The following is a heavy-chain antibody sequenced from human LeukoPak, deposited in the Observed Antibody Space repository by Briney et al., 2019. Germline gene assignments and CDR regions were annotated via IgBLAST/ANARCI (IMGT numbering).Heavy chain of an antibody. V-gene: IGHV3-30*04. J-gene: IGHJ3*02. CDR1: GFTFSSYA. CDR3: ARDDRQWLDIFGAFDI. Sequence: PGGSLRLSCAASGFTFSSYAMHWVRQAPGKGLEWVAVISYDGSNKYYADSVKGRFTISRDNSKNTLYLQMNSLRAEDTAVYYCARDDRQWLDIFGAFDIWGQGTMVTVSS. D-gene: IGHD6-19*01. CDR2: ISYDGSNK.